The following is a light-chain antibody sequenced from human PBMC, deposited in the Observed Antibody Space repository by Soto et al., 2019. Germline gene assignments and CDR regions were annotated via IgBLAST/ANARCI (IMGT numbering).Light chain of an antibody. J-gene: IGLJ2*01. Sequence: QSALSQPASVSGSPGQSFSISCTGSSSDVGSYNLVSWYQQHPGKAPKLMIYEGSKRPSGVSNRFSGSKSGNTASLTISGLQAEDEADYYCCSYAGGSTLVFGGGTKLTVL. CDR3: CSYAGGSTLV. V-gene: IGLV2-23*01. CDR1: SSDVGSYNL. CDR2: EGS.